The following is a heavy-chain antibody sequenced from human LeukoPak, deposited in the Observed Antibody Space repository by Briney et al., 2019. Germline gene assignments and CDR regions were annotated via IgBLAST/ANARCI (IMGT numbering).Heavy chain of an antibody. D-gene: IGHD2-15*01. J-gene: IGHJ3*01. CDR1: GASISSYY. V-gene: IGHV4-59*08. CDR3: ATLGYCSAGSS. Sequence: SETLSLTCTVSGASISSYYWSWIRQPAGKGLEWIGYIYYSGSTNYNPSLKSRVTISVDTSKNQFSLKLSSVTAADTAVYYCATLGYCSAGSSWGQGTMVTVSS. CDR2: IYYSGST.